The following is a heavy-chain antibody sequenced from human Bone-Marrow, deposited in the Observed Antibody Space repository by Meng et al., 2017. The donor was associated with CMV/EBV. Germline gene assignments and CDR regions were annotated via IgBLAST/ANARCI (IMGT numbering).Heavy chain of an antibody. CDR2: IGTAGDT. V-gene: IGHV3-13*01. J-gene: IGHJ6*02. Sequence: GGSLRLSCAASGFTFSSYDMHWVRQATGKGLEWVSAIGTAGDTYYPGSVKGRFTISRENAKNSLYLQMNSLRAGDTAVYYCARDPSGYYGYYYGMDVWGQGTTVTV. D-gene: IGHD3-3*01. CDR3: ARDPSGYYGYYYGMDV. CDR1: GFTFSSYD.